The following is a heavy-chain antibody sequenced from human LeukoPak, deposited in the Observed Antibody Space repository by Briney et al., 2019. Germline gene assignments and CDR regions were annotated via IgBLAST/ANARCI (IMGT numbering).Heavy chain of an antibody. CDR1: GFTFSSYA. CDR2: ISYDGSNK. CDR3: ARGYGSGSYFDY. V-gene: IGHV3-30-3*01. D-gene: IGHD3-10*01. Sequence: PGGSLRLSCAASGFTFSSYAMHWVRQAPGKGLEWVAVISYDGSNKYYADSVKGRFTISRDNSKNTLYLQMNSLRAEDTAVYYCARGYGSGSYFDYWGQGTLVTVSS. J-gene: IGHJ4*02.